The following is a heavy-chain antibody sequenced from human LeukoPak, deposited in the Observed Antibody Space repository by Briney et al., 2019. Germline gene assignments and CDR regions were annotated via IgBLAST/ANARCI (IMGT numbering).Heavy chain of an antibody. D-gene: IGHD6-19*01. CDR2: IYYSGST. CDR1: GGSIRSYY. Sequence: SETLSLTCTVSGGSIRSYYWSWIRQPPGKGLEWIGYIYYSGSTNYNPSLKSRVTISVDTSKSHFSLKLSSVTAADTAVYYCASTQYSSGWSWFDNWGQGTLVTVSS. CDR3: ASTQYSSGWSWFDN. J-gene: IGHJ4*02. V-gene: IGHV4-59*08.